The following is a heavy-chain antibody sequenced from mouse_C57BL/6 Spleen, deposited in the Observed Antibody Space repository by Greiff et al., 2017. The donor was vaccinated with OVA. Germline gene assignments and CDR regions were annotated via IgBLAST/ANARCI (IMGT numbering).Heavy chain of an antibody. CDR3: ARSGNWDRWYFDV. D-gene: IGHD4-1*01. CDR2: INPSSGYT. CDR1: GYTFTSYW. Sequence: QVQLKQSGAELAKPGASVKLSCKASGYTFTSYWMHWVKQRPGQGLEWIGYINPSSGYTKYNQKFKDKATLTADKSSSTAYMQLSSLTYEDSAVYYCARSGNWDRWYFDVWGTGTTVTVSS. J-gene: IGHJ1*03. V-gene: IGHV1-7*01.